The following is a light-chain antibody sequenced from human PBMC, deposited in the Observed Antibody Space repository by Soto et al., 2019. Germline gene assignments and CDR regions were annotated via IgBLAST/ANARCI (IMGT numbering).Light chain of an antibody. J-gene: IGKJ1*01. CDR2: GAS. CDR3: QQYDSSSWT. V-gene: IGKV3-20*01. CDR1: QSVSNNY. Sequence: EIVLTQSPGTLSLSPGERAALSCRASQSVSNNYLAWYQQKPGQAPRLLIYGASSRATGIPERFSGSGSGTDFTFTISRLEPEDFAVYYCQQYDSSSWTFGQGTKVDIK.